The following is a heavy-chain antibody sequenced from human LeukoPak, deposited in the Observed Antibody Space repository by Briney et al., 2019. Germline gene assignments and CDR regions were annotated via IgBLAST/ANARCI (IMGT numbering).Heavy chain of an antibody. Sequence: GESLKISCKSSGYTYTSYWIGWVRQMPGKGLEWMGIIYPGDSDTRYSPSFQGQVTISADKSISTAYLQWSSLKASDTAMYYCARSRVVPEYYFDYWGQGTLVTVSS. V-gene: IGHV5-51*01. CDR2: IYPGDSDT. CDR1: GYTYTSYW. D-gene: IGHD2-2*01. J-gene: IGHJ4*02. CDR3: ARSRVVPEYYFDY.